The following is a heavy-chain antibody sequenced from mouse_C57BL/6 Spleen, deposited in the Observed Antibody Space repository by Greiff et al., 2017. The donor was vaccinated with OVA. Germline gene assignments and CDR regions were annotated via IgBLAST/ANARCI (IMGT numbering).Heavy chain of an antibody. CDR3: ARDEVYGRSSYYAMDY. CDR1: GYTFTEYT. CDR2: FYPGSGSI. Sequence: QVQLKESGAELVKPGASVKLSCKASGYTFTEYTIHWVKQRPGQGLEWIGWFYPGSGSIKYNEKFKDKATLTADKSSSTVYMELSRLTSEDSAVYFCARDEVYGRSSYYAMDYWGQGTSVTVSS. V-gene: IGHV1-62-2*01. J-gene: IGHJ4*01. D-gene: IGHD1-1*01.